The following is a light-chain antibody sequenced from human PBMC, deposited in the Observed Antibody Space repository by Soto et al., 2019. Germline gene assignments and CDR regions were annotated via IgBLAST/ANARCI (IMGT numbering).Light chain of an antibody. CDR2: SDN. CDR1: NSNIGSNT. CDR3: AAWDDSLRGRV. V-gene: IGLV1-44*01. J-gene: IGLJ2*01. Sequence: QSVLTQPPSASGTPGQRVTISCSGSNSNIGSNTVSWYQQLPGTAPKSLIYSDNQRPSGVPDRISGSRSGTSASLAISGLQSDDEAEYYCAAWDDSLRGRVFGGGTQRTVL.